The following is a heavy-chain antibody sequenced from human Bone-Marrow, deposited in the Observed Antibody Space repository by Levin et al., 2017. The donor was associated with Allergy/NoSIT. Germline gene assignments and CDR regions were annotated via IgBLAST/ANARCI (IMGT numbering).Heavy chain of an antibody. V-gene: IGHV3-23*01. D-gene: IGHD2-21*02. CDR2: ISGSGDGS. CDR1: GFTFSSYA. J-gene: IGHJ1*01. CDR3: AKYPYLLAVSAIKCNPNVFFHN. Sequence: GGSLRLSCAASGFTFSSYAMTWVRQAPGKGLEWVSAISGSGDGSDYADSVKGRFTISRDNSKNTLFLQMKSLRASAPAVYYCAKYPYLLAVSAIKCNPNVFFHNWRQGTLVTVSS.